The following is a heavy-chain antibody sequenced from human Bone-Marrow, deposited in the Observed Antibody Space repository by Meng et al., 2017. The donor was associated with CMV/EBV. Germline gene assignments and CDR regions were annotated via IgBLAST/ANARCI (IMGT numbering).Heavy chain of an antibody. D-gene: IGHD3-3*01. J-gene: IGHJ6*02. V-gene: IGHV4-61*08. CDR2: IYYSGST. CDR3: ARADGYDFWSGYYKPYNYYGMDV. Sequence: SETLSLTCTVSGGSISSGDYYWSWIRQPPGKGLEWIGYIYYSGSTNYNPSLKSRVTISVDTSKNQFSLKLSSVTAADTAVYYCARADGYDFWSGYYKPYNYYGMDVWGQGTTVTVSS. CDR1: GGSISSGDYY.